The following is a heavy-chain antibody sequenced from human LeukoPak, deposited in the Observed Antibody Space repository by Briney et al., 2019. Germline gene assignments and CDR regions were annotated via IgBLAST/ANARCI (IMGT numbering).Heavy chain of an antibody. CDR3: ARGRIAARLTGKYYFDY. Sequence: GGSLRLSCAASGFTFSSYEMNWVRQAPGKGLEWVSYISSSGSTIYYADSVKGRFTISRDNAKNSLYLQMNSPRAEDTAVYYCARGRIAARLTGKYYFDYWGQGTLVTASS. V-gene: IGHV3-48*03. CDR2: ISSSGSTI. CDR1: GFTFSSYE. D-gene: IGHD6-6*01. J-gene: IGHJ4*02.